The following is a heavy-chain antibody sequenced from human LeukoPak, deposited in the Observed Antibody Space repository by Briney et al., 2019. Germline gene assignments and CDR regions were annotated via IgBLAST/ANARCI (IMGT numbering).Heavy chain of an antibody. J-gene: IGHJ4*02. CDR1: GDSISSYY. CDR2: IYYSGST. CDR3: ARRRSIMYDGNYFDY. D-gene: IGHD2-8*01. V-gene: IGHV4-59*08. Sequence: SETLSLTCTVSGDSISSYYWSWIRQPPGKGLEWLGYIYYSGSTIYNPPLKSRVTISVDTSKNQFSLKLSSVTAADTAVYYCARRRSIMYDGNYFDYWGQGTLVTVSS.